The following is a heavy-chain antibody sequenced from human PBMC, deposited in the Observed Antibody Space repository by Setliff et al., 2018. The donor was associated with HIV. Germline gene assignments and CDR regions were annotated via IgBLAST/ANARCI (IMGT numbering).Heavy chain of an antibody. D-gene: IGHD3-10*01. J-gene: IGHJ6*03. CDR2: IYYSGST. CDR3: ASLDGSESPYIYYYMDV. V-gene: IGHV4-39*01. Sequence: SQTLSLTCTVSGGSISGYYWAWIRQPPGKGLEWIGTIYYSGSTYYNPSLKSRAAISVDTSKNQISLKLSSVTAADTAVYYCASLDGSESPYIYYYMDVWGKGTAVTVSS. CDR1: GGSISGYY.